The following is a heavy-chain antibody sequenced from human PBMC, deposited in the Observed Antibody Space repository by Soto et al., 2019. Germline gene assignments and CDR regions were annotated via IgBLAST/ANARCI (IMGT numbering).Heavy chain of an antibody. V-gene: IGHV3-23*01. J-gene: IGHJ4*02. CDR1: GFTFSSYA. Sequence: GGSLGLSCAASGFTFSSYAMSWVRQAPGKGLEWVSAISGSGGSTYYADSVKGRFTISRDNSKNTLYLQMNSLRAEDTAVYYCAKVPVDIVATIHFDYWGQGTQVTVSS. D-gene: IGHD5-12*01. CDR3: AKVPVDIVATIHFDY. CDR2: ISGSGGST.